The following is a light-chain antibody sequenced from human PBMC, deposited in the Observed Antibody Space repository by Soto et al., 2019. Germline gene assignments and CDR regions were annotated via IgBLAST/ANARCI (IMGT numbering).Light chain of an antibody. V-gene: IGLV1-40*01. J-gene: IGLJ3*02. CDR3: QSFDSGLRGEV. CDR1: SSNIGAGYV. Sequence: QSVLTQPPSVSGALGQRVTISCTGSSSNIGAGYVVHWYQHLPGTAPRLLIYGNSNRPSGVPDRFSGSKSGTSASLAITGLQTEDEADYYCQSFDSGLRGEVFGGGTKLTVL. CDR2: GNS.